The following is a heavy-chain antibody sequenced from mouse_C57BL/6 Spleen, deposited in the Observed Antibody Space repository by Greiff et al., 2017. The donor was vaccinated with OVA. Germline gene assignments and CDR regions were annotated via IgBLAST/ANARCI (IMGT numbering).Heavy chain of an antibody. CDR2: IYPGNSDT. D-gene: IGHD3-3*01. J-gene: IGHJ2*01. CDR1: GYTFTSYW. Sequence: VQLQQSGTVLARPGASVKMSCKTSGYTFTSYWMHWVKQRPGQGLEWIGAIYPGNSDTSYNQKFKGKANLTAVTSASTAYMELSSLTNEDSAVYYCTREGGRFDYWGQGTTLTVSS. V-gene: IGHV1-5*01. CDR3: TREGGRFDY.